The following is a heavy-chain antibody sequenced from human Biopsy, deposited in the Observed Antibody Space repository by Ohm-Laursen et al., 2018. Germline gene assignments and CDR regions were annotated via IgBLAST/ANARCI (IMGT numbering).Heavy chain of an antibody. D-gene: IGHD4-17*01. Sequence: SLRLSCAASGFTFSPYSMNWVRQAPGQGLEWVPSISSSGSFIYFADSVKGRFTISRDNARNSLYLQMNSLRAEDTAVYYCGRGQTVAPGYYGMDVWGQGTTVTVSS. V-gene: IGHV3-21*01. CDR3: GRGQTVAPGYYGMDV. CDR2: ISSSGSFI. J-gene: IGHJ6*02. CDR1: GFTFSPYS.